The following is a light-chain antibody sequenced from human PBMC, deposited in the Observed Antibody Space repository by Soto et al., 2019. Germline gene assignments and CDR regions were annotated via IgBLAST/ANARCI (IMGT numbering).Light chain of an antibody. CDR1: QSVSSYY. J-gene: IGKJ1*01. Sequence: IVLTHSPCSLSFSPGERATLSCRAIQSVSSYYLAWYQQKPVQAPRLLIYAASSRATGIPDRFSGGGSGTDFTLTISSLEPEDFAVYYCQQCGRSPWTFGQGTKVDI. CDR3: QQCGRSPWT. CDR2: AAS. V-gene: IGKV3-20*01.